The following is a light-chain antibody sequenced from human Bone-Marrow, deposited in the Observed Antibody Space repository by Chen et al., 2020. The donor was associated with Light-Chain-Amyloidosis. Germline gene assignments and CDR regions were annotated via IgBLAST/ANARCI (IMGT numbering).Light chain of an antibody. V-gene: IGLV3-25*03. Sequence: SYELTQPPSVSVSPGQTARITCSGDDLPTKYAYWYQQKPGQAPVLVIRRDTERPSGFSERFSGSSSGTTATLTISGVQAEDEADYHCQSADSSGTYEVIFGGGTKLTVL. CDR1: DLPTKY. CDR2: RDT. J-gene: IGLJ2*01. CDR3: QSADSSGTYEVI.